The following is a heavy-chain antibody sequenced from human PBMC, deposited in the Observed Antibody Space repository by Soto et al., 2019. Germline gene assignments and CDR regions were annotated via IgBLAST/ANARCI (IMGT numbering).Heavy chain of an antibody. CDR3: ARELAAVPEGGAFDI. J-gene: IGHJ3*02. CDR2: IYYSGST. D-gene: IGHD6-19*01. CDR1: GGSISSSSYY. V-gene: IGHV4-39*02. Sequence: SETLSLTCTVSGGSISSSSYYWGWIRQPPGKGLEWIGSIYYSGSTYYNPSLKSRVTISVDTSKNQFSLKLSSVTAADTAVYYCARELAAVPEGGAFDIWGQGTMVT.